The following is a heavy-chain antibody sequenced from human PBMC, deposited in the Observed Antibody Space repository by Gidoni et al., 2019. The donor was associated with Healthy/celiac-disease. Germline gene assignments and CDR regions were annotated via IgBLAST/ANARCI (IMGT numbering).Heavy chain of an antibody. CDR1: GFTFTSSA. CDR2: IVVGSGNT. Sequence: QLQLVQSGPEVKKPGTSVKVSCTASGFTFTSSAVQWVRQARGQRLEWIGWIVVGSGNTNYAQKFQERVTITRDMSTSTAYMELSSLRSEDTAVYYCAAGYVKAAAGMKSYYYYGMDVWGQGTTVTVSS. V-gene: IGHV1-58*01. J-gene: IGHJ6*02. D-gene: IGHD6-13*01. CDR3: AAGYVKAAAGMKSYYYYGMDV.